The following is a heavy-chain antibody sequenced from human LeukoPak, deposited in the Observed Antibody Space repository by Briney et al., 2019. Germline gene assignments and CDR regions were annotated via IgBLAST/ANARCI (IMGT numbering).Heavy chain of an antibody. D-gene: IGHD2-2*02. CDR2: IIPIFGTA. CDR1: GGTFSSYA. Sequence: SVKVSCKASGGTFSSYAISWVRQAPGQGLEWMGGIIPIFGTANYAQKFQGRVTITTDESTSTAYMELSSLRSEDTAVYYCARSIVVGPGAISDAFYFWGQRTMVTGSS. CDR3: ARSIVVGPGAISDAFYF. V-gene: IGHV1-69*05. J-gene: IGHJ3*01.